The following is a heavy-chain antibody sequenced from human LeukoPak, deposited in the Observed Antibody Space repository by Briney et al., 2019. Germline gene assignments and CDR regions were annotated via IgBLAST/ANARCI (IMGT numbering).Heavy chain of an antibody. Sequence: PSETLSLTCAVSGGSISSGGYSWSWIRQPPGKGLEWIGYIYHSGSTYYNPSLKSRVTISVDRSKNQFSLKLSSVTAADTAVYYCARDYYDSSGHDNWFDPWGQGTLVTVSS. CDR3: ARDYYDSSGHDNWFDP. CDR1: GGSISSGGYS. D-gene: IGHD3-22*01. V-gene: IGHV4-30-2*01. J-gene: IGHJ5*02. CDR2: IYHSGST.